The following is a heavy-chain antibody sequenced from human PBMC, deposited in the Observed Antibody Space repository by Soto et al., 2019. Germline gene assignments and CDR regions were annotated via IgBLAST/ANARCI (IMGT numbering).Heavy chain of an antibody. Sequence: PGESLKISCKGSGYSFTSYWIGWVRQMPGKGLEWMGIIYPGVSDTRYSPSFQGQVTISRDNAKNSLYLQMNSLRAEDTAVYYCARARQSYYYYMDVWGKGTTVTVSS. CDR3: ARARQSYYYYMDV. CDR1: GYSFTSYW. J-gene: IGHJ6*03. CDR2: IYPGVSDT. V-gene: IGHV5-51*01.